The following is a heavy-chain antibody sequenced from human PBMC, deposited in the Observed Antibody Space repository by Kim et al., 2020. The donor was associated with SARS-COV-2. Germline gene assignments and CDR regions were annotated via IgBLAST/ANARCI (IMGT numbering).Heavy chain of an antibody. D-gene: IGHD1-26*01. Sequence: SETLSLTCTVSGGSISSYYWSWIRQPPGKGLEWIGYIYYSGSTNYNPSLKSRVTISVDTSKNQFSLKLSSVTAADTAVYYCARGGAGQSYYYYGMDVWGQGTTFTVSS. CDR2: IYYSGST. J-gene: IGHJ6*02. V-gene: IGHV4-59*01. CDR1: GGSISSYY. CDR3: ARGGAGQSYYYYGMDV.